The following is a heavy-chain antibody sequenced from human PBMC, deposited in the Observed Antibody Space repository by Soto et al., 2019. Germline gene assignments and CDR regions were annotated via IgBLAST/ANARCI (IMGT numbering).Heavy chain of an antibody. CDR3: ARDYYLFNSGYGFSMDV. J-gene: IGHJ6*02. Sequence: QVQLVESGGGVVQPGRSLRLSCAASGFTFSSYAMHWVRQAPGKGLEWVAVISYDGSNKYYADSVKGRFTISRDNSKNTLYLQMHSMRAEDTAVYYCARDYYLFNSGYGFSMDVWGQGTTVTFSS. V-gene: IGHV3-30-3*01. D-gene: IGHD5-12*01. CDR2: ISYDGSNK. CDR1: GFTFSSYA.